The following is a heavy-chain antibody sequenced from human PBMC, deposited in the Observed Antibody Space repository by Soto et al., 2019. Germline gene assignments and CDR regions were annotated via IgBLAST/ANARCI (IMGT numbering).Heavy chain of an antibody. CDR2: TNSDGST. CDR1: GFTLSSSW. D-gene: IGHD4-17*01. CDR3: ARDLRTYEYGMDV. V-gene: IGHV3-74*01. Sequence: EVQLVESGGGLVQPGGSLRLSCAASGFTLSSSWMHWVRQPPGKGLMWVSRTNSDGSTSYADSVKGRFTISRDNAKNTLYLQLNSLRAEDTAVYYCARDLRTYEYGMDVWGQGTTVTVSS. J-gene: IGHJ6*02.